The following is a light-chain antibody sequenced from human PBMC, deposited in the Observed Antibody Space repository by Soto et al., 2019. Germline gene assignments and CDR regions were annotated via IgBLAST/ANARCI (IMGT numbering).Light chain of an antibody. J-gene: IGLJ1*01. Sequence: QAVVTQEPSLTVSPGGTVTLTCGSSTGTLTSGHFPYWFQQKPGQAPRALIFDTSKKYSWTPARFSGSLLGGKAALTLSGAQPEDEADYYCSSYTNINTRACVFGTGTKLTVL. CDR3: SSYTNINTRACV. CDR1: TGTLTSGHF. CDR2: DTS. V-gene: IGLV7-46*01.